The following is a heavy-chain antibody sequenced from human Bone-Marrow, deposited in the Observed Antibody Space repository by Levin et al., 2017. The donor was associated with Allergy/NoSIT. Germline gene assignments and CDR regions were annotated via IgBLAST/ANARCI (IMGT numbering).Heavy chain of an antibody. D-gene: IGHD1-26*01. CDR1: GGSISSGDYY. J-gene: IGHJ6*03. V-gene: IGHV4-30-4*01. CDR3: ARVRYSGLAIGYYYYMDG. Sequence: SQTLSLTCTVSGGSISSGDYYWSWIRQPPGKGLEWIGYIYYSGSTYYNPSLKSRVTISVDTSKNQFSLKLSSVTAADTAVYYCARVRYSGLAIGYYYYMDGWGKGTTVTVSS. CDR2: IYYSGST.